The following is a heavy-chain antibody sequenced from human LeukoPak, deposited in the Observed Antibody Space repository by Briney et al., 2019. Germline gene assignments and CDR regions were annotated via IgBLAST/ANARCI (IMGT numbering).Heavy chain of an antibody. V-gene: IGHV3-23*01. D-gene: IGHD2-21*02. CDR3: AKVQGDFGSPHLFDC. CDR2: ISTSGGST. CDR1: GFTFSSFA. J-gene: IGHJ4*02. Sequence: PGGSLRLSCAASGFTFSSFAMSWVRQAPGTGLEWVSAISTSGGSTYYADSVRGRFTISRDNFKNTLSLQMNTLRAEDTAAYYCAKVQGDFGSPHLFDCWGQGTLVTVSS.